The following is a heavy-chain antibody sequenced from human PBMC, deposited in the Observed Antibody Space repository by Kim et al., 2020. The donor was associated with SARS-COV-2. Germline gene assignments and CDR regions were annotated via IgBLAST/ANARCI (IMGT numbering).Heavy chain of an antibody. V-gene: IGHV3-23*01. CDR3: AKGDCSSTSCHTTDS. Sequence: GGSLRLSCAASGFTFSSYAMRWVHQAPGKGLEWVSTISGSGGSIYYADSVKGRFTISRDNSKNTLYLQMNSLRAEDTAVYYCAKGDCSSTSCHTTDSWGRGTPVTASS. CDR2: ISGSGGSI. CDR1: GFTFSSYA. D-gene: IGHD2-2*02. J-gene: IGHJ4*02.